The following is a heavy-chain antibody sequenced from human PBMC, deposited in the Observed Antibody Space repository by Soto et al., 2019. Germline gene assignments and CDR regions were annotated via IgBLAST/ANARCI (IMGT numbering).Heavy chain of an antibody. CDR3: ARGRYGDY. Sequence: QVHLVQSGAEVKKPGASVKVSCKGSGYAFTTYGITWVRQAPGQGLEWMGWISAHNGNTNYAQKLQGRVTVTRDTSTSTAYMELRSLRSDDTAVYYGARGRYGDYWGQGAPVTVSS. V-gene: IGHV1-18*01. D-gene: IGHD1-1*01. CDR2: ISAHNGNT. CDR1: GYAFTTYG. J-gene: IGHJ4*02.